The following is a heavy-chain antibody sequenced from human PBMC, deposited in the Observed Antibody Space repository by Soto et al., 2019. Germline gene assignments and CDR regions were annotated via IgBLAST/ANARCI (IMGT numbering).Heavy chain of an antibody. V-gene: IGHV3-33*01. Sequence: QVQLVESGGGVVQPGRSLRLSCAASGFTFSSYGMHWVRQAPGKGLEWVAVIWYDGSNKYYADSVKGRFTISRDNSKNTLYLQMNSLRAEDTAVYYCAREPNDFWSGSTFDYWGQGTLVTVSS. J-gene: IGHJ4*02. D-gene: IGHD3-3*01. CDR1: GFTFSSYG. CDR2: IWYDGSNK. CDR3: AREPNDFWSGSTFDY.